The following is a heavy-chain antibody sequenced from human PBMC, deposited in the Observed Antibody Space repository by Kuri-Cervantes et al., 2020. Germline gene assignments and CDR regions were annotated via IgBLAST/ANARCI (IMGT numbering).Heavy chain of an antibody. CDR3: ASLGNDI. D-gene: IGHD1-1*01. Sequence: SQTLSLTCAVYGWSFSGYYWSWIRQAPGKGLEWIGYIYYSGSTKYNPSLKSRVTISLDTSKNQFSLTLSSVTAAGTAVYYCASLGNDIWGQGTLVTVSS. CDR1: GWSFSGYY. V-gene: IGHV4-59*01. J-gene: IGHJ4*02. CDR2: IYYSGST.